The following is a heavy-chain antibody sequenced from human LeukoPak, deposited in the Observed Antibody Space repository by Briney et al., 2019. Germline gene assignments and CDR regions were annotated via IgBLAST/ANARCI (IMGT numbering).Heavy chain of an antibody. CDR1: GFTFNDYA. Sequence: GRSLRLSCAASGFTFNDYAMHWVRQAPGKGLEWVSGISWNSGAKGYADSVKGRFTISRDNAKNSLFLQMNSLRAEDTAVYYCAKQVGATYFDYWGQGTLVTVSS. CDR2: ISWNSGAK. CDR3: AKQVGATYFDY. J-gene: IGHJ4*02. D-gene: IGHD1-26*01. V-gene: IGHV3-9*01.